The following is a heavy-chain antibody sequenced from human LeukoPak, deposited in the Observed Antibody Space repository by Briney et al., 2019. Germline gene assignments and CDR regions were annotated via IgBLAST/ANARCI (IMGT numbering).Heavy chain of an antibody. CDR3: AKERYSYGYFDY. D-gene: IGHD5-18*01. Sequence: GGSLRVSCAASGFTFDDYAMHWVRQAPGNGLEWVSGISWNSGSIGYADSVKGRFTISRDNAKNSLYLQMNSLRAEDTALYYCAKERYSYGYFDYWGQGTLVTVSS. J-gene: IGHJ4*02. CDR2: ISWNSGSI. V-gene: IGHV3-9*01. CDR1: GFTFDDYA.